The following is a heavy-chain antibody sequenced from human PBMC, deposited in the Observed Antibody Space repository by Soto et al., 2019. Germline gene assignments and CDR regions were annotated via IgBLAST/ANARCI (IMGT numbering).Heavy chain of an antibody. CDR1: GFTFSTND. CDR2: SARVGDT. D-gene: IGHD2-15*01. CDR3: VRRLRSGGRCSGIGFDH. J-gene: IGHJ4*02. V-gene: IGHV3-13*01. Sequence: GGSLRLSCAAAGFTFSTNDMHWVRQGPGKGLEWLSGSARVGDTYYAGSVEGRLIVSREDAKNSLYLQMNNRRAGDTAVYYCVRRLRSGGRCSGIGFDHWGQGTLVTVSS.